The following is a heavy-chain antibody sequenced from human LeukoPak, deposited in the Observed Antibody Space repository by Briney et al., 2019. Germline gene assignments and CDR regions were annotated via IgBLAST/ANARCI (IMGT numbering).Heavy chain of an antibody. CDR3: ARALYYYDSSGYADAFDI. J-gene: IGHJ3*02. D-gene: IGHD3-22*01. Sequence: SETLSLTCAVSGYSISSSNWWGWIRQPPGKGLEWIGSIFYSGSTNYNPSLKSRVTMSVDTSKNQFSLKLSSVTAADTAVYYCARALYYYDSSGYADAFDIWGQGTMVTVSS. CDR2: IFYSGST. V-gene: IGHV4-28*03. CDR1: GYSISSSNW.